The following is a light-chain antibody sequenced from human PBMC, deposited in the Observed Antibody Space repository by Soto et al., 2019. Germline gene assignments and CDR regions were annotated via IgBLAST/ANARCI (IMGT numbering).Light chain of an antibody. CDR2: SNN. Sequence: QSVLTQPPSASGTPGQRVTISCSGSRSNIGTNTVTWYQQLPGMAPKLLIHSNNQRPSGVPDRFSGSKSGTSASLAISGLQYEDEAYYYCAAWDVSFVVFGGGTKLTVL. J-gene: IGLJ2*01. V-gene: IGLV1-44*01. CDR3: AAWDVSFVV. CDR1: RSNIGTNT.